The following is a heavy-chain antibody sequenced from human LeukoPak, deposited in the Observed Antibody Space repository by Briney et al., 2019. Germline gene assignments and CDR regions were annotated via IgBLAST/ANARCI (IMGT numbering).Heavy chain of an antibody. CDR3: AKVLSVTKDYWYGLDV. J-gene: IGHJ6*02. CDR1: GFTFSSYW. CDR2: ISGSGGST. D-gene: IGHD4-17*01. Sequence: GGSLRLSCAASGFTFSSYWMSWVRQAPGKGLEWVSAISGSGGSTYYADSVKGRFTISRDNSKKTLFLQMNSLRAEDTAVYYCAKVLSVTKDYWYGLDVWGQGTTVTVSS. V-gene: IGHV3-23*01.